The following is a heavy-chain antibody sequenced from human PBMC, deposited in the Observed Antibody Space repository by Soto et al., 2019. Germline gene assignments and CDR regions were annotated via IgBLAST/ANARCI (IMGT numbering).Heavy chain of an antibody. D-gene: IGHD3-3*01. V-gene: IGHV1-69*06. CDR1: GGTLSSFINYP. CDR2: IVPNVGTV. CDR3: ARRDASGFLRYFDN. J-gene: IGHJ4*02. Sequence: SVKVSCKASGGTLSSFINYPINWVRQAPGQGLEWMGGIVPNVGTVNYAQKFQGRVTITADKSTGTAYMELSSLRSEDTALYYCARRDASGFLRYFDNWGQGTLVTVSS.